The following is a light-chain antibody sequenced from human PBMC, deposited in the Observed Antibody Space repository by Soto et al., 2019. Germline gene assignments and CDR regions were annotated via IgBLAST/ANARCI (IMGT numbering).Light chain of an antibody. CDR2: DAS. V-gene: IGKV3-11*01. CDR3: QQYGSSPWT. Sequence: EIVLTQSPATLSLSPGERATLSCRASQSVSIYLAWYQQKPGQAPRLLIHDASSRATGIPARFSGSGSGTDFTLTISSLEPEDFAVYYCQQYGSSPWTFGQGTKVDIK. J-gene: IGKJ1*01. CDR1: QSVSIY.